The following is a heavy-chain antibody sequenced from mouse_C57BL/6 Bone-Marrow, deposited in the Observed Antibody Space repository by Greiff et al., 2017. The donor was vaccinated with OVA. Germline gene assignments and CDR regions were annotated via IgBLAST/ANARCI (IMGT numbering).Heavy chain of an antibody. J-gene: IGHJ3*01. CDR3: ARDYYGSLSWFAY. Sequence: QVQLQQSGAELARPGASVKLSCKASGYTLPSYGISRVKQRTGQGLEWIGEMYPRSGNTYYNEKFKGKATLTADKSSSTAYMELRSLTSEDSAVYFCARDYYGSLSWFAYWGQGTLVTVSA. CDR2: MYPRSGNT. V-gene: IGHV1-81*01. CDR1: GYTLPSYG. D-gene: IGHD1-1*01.